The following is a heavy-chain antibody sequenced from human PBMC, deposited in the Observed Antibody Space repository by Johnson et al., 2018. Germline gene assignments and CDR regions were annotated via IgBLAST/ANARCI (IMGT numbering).Heavy chain of an antibody. CDR3: ASEKYYHSPHDAFDI. Sequence: EVQLVESGGGLVQPGGSLRLSCAASRFTFSSYWMTWVRQAPGKGLEWVANIKQDGSEKYYVDSVKGRFTISRDNAKNSLFLQMNSLRAEDTAVYYCASEKYYHSPHDAFDIWGQGTMVTVSS. D-gene: IGHD3-3*02. CDR2: IKQDGSEK. V-gene: IGHV3-7*01. J-gene: IGHJ3*02. CDR1: RFTFSSYW.